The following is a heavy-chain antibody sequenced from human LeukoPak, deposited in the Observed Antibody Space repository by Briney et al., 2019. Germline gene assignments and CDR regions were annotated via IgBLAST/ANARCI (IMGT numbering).Heavy chain of an antibody. CDR3: ARVLDCSSTSCYAEGDY. J-gene: IGHJ4*02. V-gene: IGHV4-34*01. CDR2: INHSGST. Sequence: PETLSLTCAVYGGSFSGYYWSWIRQPPGKGLEWIGEINHSGSTNYNPSLKSRVTISVDTSKNQFSLKLSSVTAADTAVYYCARVLDCSSTSCYAEGDYWGQGTPVTVSS. D-gene: IGHD2-2*01. CDR1: GGSFSGYY.